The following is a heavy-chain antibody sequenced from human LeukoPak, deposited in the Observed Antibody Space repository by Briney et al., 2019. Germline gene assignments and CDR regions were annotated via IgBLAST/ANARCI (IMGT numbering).Heavy chain of an antibody. J-gene: IGHJ4*02. CDR2: ISGSGGST. CDR1: GFTFSSYA. D-gene: IGHD2-2*02. CDR3: ARGRLVVPAAILDY. V-gene: IGHV3-23*01. Sequence: GGSLRLSCAASGFTFSSYAMSWVRQAPGKGLEWVSAISGSGGSTYYADSVKGRFTISRDNSKNTLYLQMNSLRAEDTAVYYCARGRLVVPAAILDYWGQGTLVTVSS.